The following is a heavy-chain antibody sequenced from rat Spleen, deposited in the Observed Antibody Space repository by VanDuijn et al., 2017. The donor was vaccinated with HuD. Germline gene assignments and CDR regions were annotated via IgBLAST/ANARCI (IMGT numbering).Heavy chain of an antibody. Sequence: EVQLVESGGGLVQPGRSMKLSCAASGFTFSNYYMAWVRQAPTKGLEWVATISSDGGRNFYRDSVKGRFTISRDNAKSSLYLQMDSLRSDDTATYFCTEAGDLLDWYFDFWGPGTMLTVSS. V-gene: IGHV5-25*01. CDR2: ISSDGGRN. CDR1: GFTFSNYY. J-gene: IGHJ1*01. D-gene: IGHD4-2*01. CDR3: TEAGDLLDWYFDF.